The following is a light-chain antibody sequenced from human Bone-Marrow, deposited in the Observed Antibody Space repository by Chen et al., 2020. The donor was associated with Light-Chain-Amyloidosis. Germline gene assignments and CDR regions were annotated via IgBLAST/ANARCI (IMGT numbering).Light chain of an antibody. J-gene: IGLJ3*02. CDR3: QVWDRSSDRPV. CDR1: NIGSTS. CDR2: DDS. Sequence: SYVVTQPSPVSVAPGQTVTIACGGNNIGSTSVHWDQQPPGQAPLLVVYDDSDRPSGIPERLSVSNSVNTATLTISRVEAGDEADYYCQVWDRSSDRPVFGGGTKLTVL. V-gene: IGLV3-21*02.